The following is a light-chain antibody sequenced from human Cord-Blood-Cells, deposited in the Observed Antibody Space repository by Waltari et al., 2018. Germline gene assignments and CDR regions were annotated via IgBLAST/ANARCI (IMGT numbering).Light chain of an antibody. V-gene: IGKV1-39*01. Sequence: DIQMTQSPSSLSASVGDRVTITCRASQSISSYLNWYQQKPGKAPKILIYAASSLQSGVXXXFSGSGSGTDFTLTISSLQPEDFATYYCQQSYSTPPTFGQGTKVEIK. J-gene: IGKJ1*01. CDR3: QQSYSTPPT. CDR1: QSISSY. CDR2: AAS.